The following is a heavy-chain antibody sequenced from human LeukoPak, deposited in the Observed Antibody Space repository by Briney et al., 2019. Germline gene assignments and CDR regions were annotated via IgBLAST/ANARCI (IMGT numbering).Heavy chain of an antibody. CDR2: ISNSGSTI. V-gene: IGHV3-48*02. Sequence: QSGGSLRLSCAASGFTFSNYGLNWVRQAPGKGLEWVSYISNSGSTIDYADSGKGRFTISRDNAKNSLYLQMNSLRDEDTAVYYCARDRGSSSWYYFDRWGQGTLVTVSS. J-gene: IGHJ4*02. CDR1: GFTFSNYG. CDR3: ARDRGSSSWYYFDR. D-gene: IGHD6-13*01.